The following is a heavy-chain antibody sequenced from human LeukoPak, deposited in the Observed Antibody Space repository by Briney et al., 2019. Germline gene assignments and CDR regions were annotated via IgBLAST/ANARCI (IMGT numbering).Heavy chain of an antibody. V-gene: IGHV5-51*01. CDR2: IYPGDSDT. D-gene: IGHD4-11*01. J-gene: IGHJ2*01. CDR3: ARHPYSNYDGNWYFDL. Sequence: GESLKISCKGSGYSFTSYWIGWVRQMPGKGLEWMGIIYPGDSDTRYSPSFQGQVTISADKSISTAYLQWSSLKASDTAMYYCARHPYSNYDGNWYFDLWGRGTLVTVSS. CDR1: GYSFTSYW.